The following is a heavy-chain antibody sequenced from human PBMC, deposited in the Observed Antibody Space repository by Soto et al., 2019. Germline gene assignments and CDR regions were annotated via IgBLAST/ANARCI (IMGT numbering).Heavy chain of an antibody. CDR1: GGTFSSYT. CDR3: AGSGSGYASCDY. J-gene: IGHJ4*02. Sequence: QVQLVQSGAEVKKPGSSVKVSCKASGGTFSSYTISWVRQAPGQGLEWMGRIIPILGIANYAQKFQGRVTITADKSTSTAYMALSSLRSEATAVYYCAGSGSGYASCDYWGQGTLVTVSS. CDR2: IIPILGIA. V-gene: IGHV1-69*02. D-gene: IGHD5-12*01.